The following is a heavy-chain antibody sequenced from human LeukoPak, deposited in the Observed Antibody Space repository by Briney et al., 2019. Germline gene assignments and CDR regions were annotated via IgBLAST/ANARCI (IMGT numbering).Heavy chain of an antibody. V-gene: IGHV3-48*03. CDR2: ISSSGSTI. CDR3: AELGITMIGGV. J-gene: IGHJ6*03. D-gene: IGHD3-10*02. CDR1: GFTFSSYE. Sequence: GGSLRLSCAASGFTFSSYEMNWVRQAPGKGLEGVSYISSSGSTIYYADSVKGRFTISRDNAKNSLYLQMNSLRAEGTAVYYCAELGITMIGGVWGKGTTATIS.